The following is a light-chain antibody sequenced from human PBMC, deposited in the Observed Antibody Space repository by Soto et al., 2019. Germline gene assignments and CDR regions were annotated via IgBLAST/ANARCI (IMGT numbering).Light chain of an antibody. CDR1: QSISSW. J-gene: IGKJ2*01. CDR2: KAS. CDR3: QQYTSYPYT. Sequence: DIQMTQSPSTLSASVGDRVTITCRASQSISSWLAWYQQKPGKAPKLLIYKASSLESGVPSRFSGSGSGTEFTITISSLQPDDFATYYCQQYTSYPYTFGQGTKLEIK. V-gene: IGKV1-5*03.